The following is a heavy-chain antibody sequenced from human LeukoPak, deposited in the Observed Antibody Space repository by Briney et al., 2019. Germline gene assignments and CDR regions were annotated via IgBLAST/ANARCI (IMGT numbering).Heavy chain of an antibody. CDR1: GYRFTSYW. CDR3: ARHRRYYGSGSYYFDY. V-gene: IGHV5-51*01. Sequence: GESLKISCKGSGYRFTSYWIGWVRQMPGKGLEWMGIIYPGDSDTRYSPSFQGQVTISADKSISTAYLQWSSLKASDTAMYYCARHRRYYGSGSYYFDYWGQGTLVTVSS. D-gene: IGHD3-10*01. CDR2: IYPGDSDT. J-gene: IGHJ4*02.